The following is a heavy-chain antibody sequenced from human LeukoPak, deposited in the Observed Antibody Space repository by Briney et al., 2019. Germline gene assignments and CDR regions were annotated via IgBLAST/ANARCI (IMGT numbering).Heavy chain of an antibody. CDR1: GGTFSSYA. CDR3: ARGPRNGMDV. CDR2: IIPILGIA. V-gene: IGHV1-69*04. Sequence: ASVKVSCKASGGTFSSYAISWVRQAPGQGLEWMGRIIPILGIANYAQKFQGRVTITADKSTSTAYMELSSLRSEDTAVYYCARGPRNGMDVWGQGTTVTVPS. J-gene: IGHJ6*02.